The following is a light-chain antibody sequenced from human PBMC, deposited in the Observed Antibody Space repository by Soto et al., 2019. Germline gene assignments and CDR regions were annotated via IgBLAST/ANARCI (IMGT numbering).Light chain of an antibody. CDR3: QQVNVYPST. CDR2: DAS. V-gene: IGKV1-8*01. J-gene: IGKJ4*01. CDR1: QGISSY. Sequence: AIRMTQSPSSLSASTGDRVTITCRASQGISSYLAWYQQKPGKAPKLLIYDASSLESGVPSRFSGSGSGTEFTLTISSLQPDDFATYYCQQVNVYPSTFGGGTKVDI.